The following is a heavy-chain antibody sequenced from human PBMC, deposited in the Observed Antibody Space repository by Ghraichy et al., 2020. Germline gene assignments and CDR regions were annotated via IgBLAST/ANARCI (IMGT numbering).Heavy chain of an antibody. V-gene: IGHV3-30*02. CDR1: GFSFNHFD. CDR3: AKEFRHYGAYDWDY. CDR2: IRYDGSRN. J-gene: IGHJ4*02. D-gene: IGHD5-12*01. Sequence: GGSLRLSCLATGFSFNHFDMHWVRQAPGKGLKWVASIRYDGSRNSYADSVWGRFTISRDNSRSTLSLHMSSLRYEDTAVYYCAKEFRHYGAYDWDYWGQGTLVTVSS.